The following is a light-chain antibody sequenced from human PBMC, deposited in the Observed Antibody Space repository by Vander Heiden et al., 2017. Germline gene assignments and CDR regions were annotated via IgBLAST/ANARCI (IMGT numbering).Light chain of an antibody. Sequence: SYELTQPPSVSVSPGQTVRITCSGDALPKQYAYWYQQKPGQAPVLVIYKDSERPSGIPERFSGSSSGTTVTLTISGVQAEDEADYYCQSADSSGTYEGVFGGGTKLTVL. CDR1: ALPKQY. V-gene: IGLV3-25*03. CDR2: KDS. J-gene: IGLJ3*02. CDR3: QSADSSGTYEGV.